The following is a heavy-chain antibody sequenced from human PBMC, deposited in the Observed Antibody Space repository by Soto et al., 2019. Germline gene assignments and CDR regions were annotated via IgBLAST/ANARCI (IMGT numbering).Heavy chain of an antibody. J-gene: IGHJ4*02. CDR1: GDSFSSFP. Sequence: QVQLVQSGAEVKEPGSSVTVSCKASGDSFSSFPISWVRQAPGQGIVWMGGILPLFHIPTYAQSFQGGVTISADDSTTTAYREPSGLTSDDTAVYYCARGREDFGDHRQPFECWGQGTLVIVSS. D-gene: IGHD3-10*01. CDR2: ILPLFHIP. V-gene: IGHV1-69*01. CDR3: ARGREDFGDHRQPFEC.